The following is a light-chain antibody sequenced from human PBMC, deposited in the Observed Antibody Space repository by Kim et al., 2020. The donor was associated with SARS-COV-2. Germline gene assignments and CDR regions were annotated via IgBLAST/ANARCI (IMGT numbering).Light chain of an antibody. J-gene: IGKJ1*01. CDR3: QQYETYWT. Sequence: DIQMTQSPSTLSASVGDRVTITCRASQNIDNWLAWYQQKPGKAPKLLIYKASRLHSGVPSRFSGSGSGTEFTLTISSLQPDDFGIYFCQQYETYWTFGPGTKVDIK. CDR2: KAS. CDR1: QNIDNW. V-gene: IGKV1-5*03.